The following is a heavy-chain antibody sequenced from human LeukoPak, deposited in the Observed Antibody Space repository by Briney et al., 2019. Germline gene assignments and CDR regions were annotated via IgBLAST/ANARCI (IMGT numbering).Heavy chain of an antibody. V-gene: IGHV4-4*07. CDR1: GGSISSYY. Sequence: PSETLSLTCTVSGGSISSYYWSWVRQPAAKGLEWIGRIYTSGNTNYNPSLKGRVTMSVDTSKNQFSLNLSSVTAADTAVYYCARGRGSSWYYFDYWGQGTLVTVSS. CDR3: ARGRGSSWYYFDY. CDR2: IYTSGNT. J-gene: IGHJ4*02. D-gene: IGHD6-13*01.